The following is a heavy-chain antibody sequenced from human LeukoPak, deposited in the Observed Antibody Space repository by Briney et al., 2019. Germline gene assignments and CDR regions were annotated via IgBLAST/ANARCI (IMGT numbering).Heavy chain of an antibody. D-gene: IGHD5-18*01. CDR3: ASSEGTAMVPHYFDY. Sequence: EASVKVSCKASGGTFSSYAISWVRQAAGQGLEGLGGIIPIFGTANYAQMFQGRVTITADESTSTAYMELSSLRSEDTAVYYCASSEGTAMVPHYFDYWGQGTLVTVSS. V-gene: IGHV1-69*01. J-gene: IGHJ4*02. CDR2: IIPIFGTA. CDR1: GGTFSSYA.